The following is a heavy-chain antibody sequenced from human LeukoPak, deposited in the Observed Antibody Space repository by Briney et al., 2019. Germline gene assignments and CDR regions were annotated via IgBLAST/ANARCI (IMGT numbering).Heavy chain of an antibody. D-gene: IGHD3-10*01. V-gene: IGHV1-8*03. CDR3: ARDPGGGSGSYPYYYYYYYMDV. CDR1: GYTFTSYD. Sequence: ASVKVSCKASGYTFTSYDINWVRQASGQGLEWMGWMNPNSGNTGYAQKFQGGATIPMNTPISTAYMALSSLRSEDTAVYYCARDPGGGSGSYPYYYYYYYMDVWGKGTTVTVSS. J-gene: IGHJ6*03. CDR2: MNPNSGNT.